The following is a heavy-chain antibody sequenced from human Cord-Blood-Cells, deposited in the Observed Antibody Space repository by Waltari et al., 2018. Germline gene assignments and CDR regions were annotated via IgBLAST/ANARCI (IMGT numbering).Heavy chain of an antibody. CDR3: AKDRLVGELIDY. CDR2: MSGSCGST. D-gene: IGHD2-2*01. J-gene: IGHJ4*02. CDR1: GFTFSSYA. V-gene: IGHV3-23*01. Sequence: EVQLLESGGGLVQPGGSLRLSCAASGFTFSSYAMSWVRQAPGKGVEWVSAMSGSCGSTYYADSVKGRFTISRDNSKNTLYLQMNSLRAEDTAVYYCAKDRLVGELIDYWGQGTLVTVSS.